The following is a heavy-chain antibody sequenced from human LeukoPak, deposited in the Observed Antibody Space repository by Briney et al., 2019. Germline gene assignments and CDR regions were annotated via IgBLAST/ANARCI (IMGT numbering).Heavy chain of an antibody. J-gene: IGHJ4*02. D-gene: IGHD3-22*01. Sequence: GESLKISCKGSGYYFTSNWIAWVRRVPGKGLEWMGTIFPGDSDTRYSPSFQGQVTISVDKSISTAYLQWSSLKASENGMYYCAREDSRGYAYWGQGTLVTVSS. CDR3: AREDSRGYAY. V-gene: IGHV5-51*01. CDR1: GYYFTSNW. CDR2: IFPGDSDT.